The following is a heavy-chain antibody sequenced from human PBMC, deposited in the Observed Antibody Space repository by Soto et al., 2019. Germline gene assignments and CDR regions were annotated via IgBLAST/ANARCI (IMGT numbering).Heavy chain of an antibody. CDR3: ARDGPNSYYYDSSCYYYYGMDV. J-gene: IGHJ6*02. CDR2: IIPIFGTA. V-gene: IGHV1-69*13. D-gene: IGHD3-22*01. CDR1: GGTFSSYA. Sequence: SVKVSCKASGGTFSSYAISWVRQAPGQGLEWMGGIIPIFGTANYAQKFQGRVTITADESTSTAYMELSSLRSEDTAVYYCARDGPNSYYYDSSCYYYYGMDVWGQGTTVTVPS.